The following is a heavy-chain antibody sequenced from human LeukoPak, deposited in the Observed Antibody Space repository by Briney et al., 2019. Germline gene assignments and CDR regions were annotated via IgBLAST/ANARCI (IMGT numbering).Heavy chain of an antibody. V-gene: IGHV4-34*01. CDR2: INHSGST. Sequence: SETLSLTCAVYGGSFSGYYWSWIRQPPGKGLEWIGEINHSGSTNYNPSLKSRVTISVDTSKNQFSLKLSSVTAADTAVYYCARDTDDFQGLDIWGQGTVVTVSS. CDR3: ARDTDDFQGLDI. J-gene: IGHJ3*02. CDR1: GGSFSGYY. D-gene: IGHD3-3*01.